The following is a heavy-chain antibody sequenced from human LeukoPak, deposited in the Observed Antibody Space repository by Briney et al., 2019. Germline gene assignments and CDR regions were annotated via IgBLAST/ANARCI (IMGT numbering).Heavy chain of an antibody. CDR1: GYSFTSYY. Sequence: ASVKVSCKASGYSFTSYYITWVRQAPGQGLEWMGWISAYNGKTNYAPMLQGRVTVATDTSTSTTYMELRSLRSGDTAFYYCARGLYFHDSRGLDYWGQGTLVTVSS. J-gene: IGHJ4*02. V-gene: IGHV1-18*01. D-gene: IGHD3-22*01. CDR2: ISAYNGKT. CDR3: ARGLYFHDSRGLDY.